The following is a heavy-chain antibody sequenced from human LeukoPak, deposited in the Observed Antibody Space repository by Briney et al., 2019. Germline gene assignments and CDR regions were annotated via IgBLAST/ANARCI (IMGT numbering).Heavy chain of an antibody. V-gene: IGHV3-53*01. J-gene: IGHJ6*02. Sequence: PGGSLRLSCAASGFTVSSNYMSWVRQAPGKGLEWVSVIYSGGGTYYADSVKGRFTISRDNAKNSLYLHLSILRAEDTAVYYCARDYRGSYFYGMDVWGQGTTVTVSS. D-gene: IGHD1-26*01. CDR2: IYSGGGT. CDR1: GFTVSSNY. CDR3: ARDYRGSYFYGMDV.